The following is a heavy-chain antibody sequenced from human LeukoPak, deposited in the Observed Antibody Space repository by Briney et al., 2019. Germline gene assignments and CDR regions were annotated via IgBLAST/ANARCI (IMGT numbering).Heavy chain of an antibody. CDR1: GFTFGNAW. J-gene: IGHJ4*02. CDR2: IKSKTDGGTT. V-gene: IGHV3-15*01. D-gene: IGHD3-22*01. CDR3: TTAASYYDSYYFDY. Sequence: GGSLRLSCAASGFTFGNAWMSWVRQAPGKGLEWVGRIKSKTDGGTTDYAAAVKGRFTISRDDSKNTVYLQVNSLKTEDTAVYYCTTAASYYDSYYFDYWGQGTLVTVSS.